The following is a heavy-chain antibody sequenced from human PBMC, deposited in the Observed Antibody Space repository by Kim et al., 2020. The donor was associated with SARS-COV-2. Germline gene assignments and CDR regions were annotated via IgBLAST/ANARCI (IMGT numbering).Heavy chain of an antibody. V-gene: IGHV4-59*13. CDR1: GGSISTYY. J-gene: IGHJ4*02. CDR2: IYYTGSS. D-gene: IGHD3-16*01. Sequence: SETLSLTCTVSGGSISTYYWTWIWQPPGRELEWIGYIYYTGSSNSSPSLKSRVTISVDTSKNQFSLRLSSVTAADTAVYYCARGGSWFYYFDYWGQGTLVTVSS. CDR3: ARGGSWFYYFDY.